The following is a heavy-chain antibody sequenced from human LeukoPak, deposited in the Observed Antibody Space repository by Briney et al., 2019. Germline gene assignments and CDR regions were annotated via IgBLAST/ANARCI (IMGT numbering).Heavy chain of an antibody. CDR2: IYPGDSDT. CDR3: ARGAAGTTPDYYYFGLDV. CDR1: GYRLNDYW. V-gene: IGHV5-51*01. J-gene: IGHJ6*02. D-gene: IGHD1-7*01. Sequence: GESLKVPCKGSGYRLNDYWIGRVRQMPGQGLESMGIIYPGDSDTRYSPSFQGQVTTSADKSINTAHLQWSSLKASDTAMYYCARGAAGTTPDYYYFGLDVWGQGTTVRVSS.